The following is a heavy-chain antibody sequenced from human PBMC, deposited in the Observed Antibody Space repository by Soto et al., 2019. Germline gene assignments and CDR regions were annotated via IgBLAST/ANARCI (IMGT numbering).Heavy chain of an antibody. CDR2: IKQDGSAN. J-gene: IGHJ4*02. CDR3: ARGTYCGTDCHYHFDS. D-gene: IGHD2-21*02. V-gene: IGHV3-7*01. CDR1: GFTLRGYW. Sequence: EVHLVESGGGLVQPGGSLRLSCLASGFTLRGYWMSWVRQAPGKGLEWVANIKQDGSANNYPDSVKGRFTISRDNAEKSVYLEMSSLRVEDTAIYYCARGTYCGTDCHYHFDSWGQGTLVTVSS.